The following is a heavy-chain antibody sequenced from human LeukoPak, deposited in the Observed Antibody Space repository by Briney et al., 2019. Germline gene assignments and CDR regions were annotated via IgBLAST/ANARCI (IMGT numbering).Heavy chain of an antibody. J-gene: IGHJ4*02. CDR3: PKAHHGDSFFYFDY. V-gene: IGHV3-23*01. CDR2: ISGSGDST. CDR1: GFTFSSYA. Sequence: GGSLRLSCAASGFTFSSYAMSWVRQAPGKGLEWVSVISGSGDSTYYADSVKGRFTISRDNSKNTLYLQMNSLRAEDTAVYYCPKAHHGDSFFYFDYWGQGTLVTVSS. D-gene: IGHD4-17*01.